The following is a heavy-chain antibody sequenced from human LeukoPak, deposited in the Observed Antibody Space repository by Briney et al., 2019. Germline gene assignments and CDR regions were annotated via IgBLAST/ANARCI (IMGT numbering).Heavy chain of an antibody. J-gene: IGHJ4*02. CDR1: GFTFSSYS. CDR2: ISSSSSTI. V-gene: IGHV3-48*01. CDR3: ARGGIVGTARRVDY. Sequence: EAGGSLRLSCAASGFTFSSYSMNWVRQAPGKGLEWVSYISSSSSTIYYADSVKGRFTISRDNAKNSLYLQMNSLRAEDTAVYYCARGGIVGTARRVDYWGQGTLVTVSS. D-gene: IGHD3-22*01.